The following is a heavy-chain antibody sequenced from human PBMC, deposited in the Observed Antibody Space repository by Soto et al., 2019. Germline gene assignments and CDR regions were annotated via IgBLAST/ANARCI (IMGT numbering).Heavy chain of an antibody. Sequence: PLGTLRLSCEASGFSFSSQLMNWVSQAPGKGLEWVANIKQDGSQKYYVDFAKGRFTVTRDNAKNSLYLQMNSLRAENTARYFCARSNYDFWSSGSLDIWGQGTMVTVSS. J-gene: IGHJ3*02. D-gene: IGHD3-3*01. CDR3: ARSNYDFWSSGSLDI. CDR1: GFSFSSQL. V-gene: IGHV3-7*03. CDR2: IKQDGSQK.